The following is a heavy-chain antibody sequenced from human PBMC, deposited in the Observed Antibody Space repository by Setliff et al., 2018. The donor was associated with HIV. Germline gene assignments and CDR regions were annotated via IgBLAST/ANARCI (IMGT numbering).Heavy chain of an antibody. Sequence: KASETLSLTCTVSAYSIRNGYYWGWIRQSPGKGLEWIGTLYYDGNTYYNPSLKSRVTMSVDTSKNQFSLNLNSVTAADTAVYYCTRRDVSPLWFGQFDYWGQGILVTVSS. D-gene: IGHD3-10*01. J-gene: IGHJ4*02. CDR1: AYSIRNGYY. CDR3: TRRDVSPLWFGQFDY. V-gene: IGHV4-38-2*02. CDR2: LYYDGNT.